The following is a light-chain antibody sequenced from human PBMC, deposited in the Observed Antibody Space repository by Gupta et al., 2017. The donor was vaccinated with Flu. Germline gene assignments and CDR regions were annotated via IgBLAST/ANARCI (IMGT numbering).Light chain of an antibody. V-gene: IGKV2-30*02. Sequence: DVVLTQSPLTLPVTLGHTTYISVSSSHSLLHSHGDNYLNWFHQRPGQSPRLLIDRVSNRDSVVPDRCSGSCSGTYFTLTISRVEAEDIGIYYCMRGTHWPVTFGQGTRLEI. CDR3: MRGTHWPVT. CDR1: HSLLHSHGDNY. J-gene: IGKJ2*01. CDR2: RVS.